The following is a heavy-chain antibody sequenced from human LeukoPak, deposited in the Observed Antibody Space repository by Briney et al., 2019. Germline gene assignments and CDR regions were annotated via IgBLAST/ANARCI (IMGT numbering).Heavy chain of an antibody. J-gene: IGHJ4*02. D-gene: IGHD6-13*01. CDR2: INHSGST. CDR3: ARGRSSISSLYSYYFDY. Sequence: SETLSLTCAVYGGSFSGYYWSWIRQPPGKGVEWIGEINHSGSTNYNPSLKSRVTISVDTSKNQFSLKLSSVTAADTAVYYCARGRSSISSLYSYYFDYWGQGTLVTVSS. V-gene: IGHV4-34*01. CDR1: GGSFSGYY.